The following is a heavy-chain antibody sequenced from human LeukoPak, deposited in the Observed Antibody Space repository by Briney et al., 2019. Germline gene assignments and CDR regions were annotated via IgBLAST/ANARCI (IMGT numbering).Heavy chain of an antibody. D-gene: IGHD6-19*01. J-gene: IGHJ4*02. CDR2: IDWEDDK. V-gene: IGHV2-70*11. CDR1: GFSLSSSGMC. Sequence: ESGPALVKPTQTPTLTCTFSGFSLSSSGMCVSWIRQPPGKALEWLARIDWEDDKYYSTSLKTRLTISKDTSKNQVVLTMTNMDPVDTATYYCARVHNSGWPYYFDYWGQGTLVTVSS. CDR3: ARVHNSGWPYYFDY.